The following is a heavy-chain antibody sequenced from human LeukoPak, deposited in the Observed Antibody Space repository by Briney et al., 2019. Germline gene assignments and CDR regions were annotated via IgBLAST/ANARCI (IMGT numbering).Heavy chain of an antibody. J-gene: IGHJ6*02. CDR3: ARESNYGDSAFFYYYYGMDV. CDR2: IYSGGST. V-gene: IGHV3-53*01. Sequence: GGSLRLSCAASGFTVSSNYMSWVRQAPGKGLEWVSVIYSGGSTYYADSVKGRFTISRDNSKNTLYLQMNSLRAEDTAVYYCARESNYGDSAFFYYYYGMDVWCQGTTVTVSS. CDR1: GFTVSSNY. D-gene: IGHD4-17*01.